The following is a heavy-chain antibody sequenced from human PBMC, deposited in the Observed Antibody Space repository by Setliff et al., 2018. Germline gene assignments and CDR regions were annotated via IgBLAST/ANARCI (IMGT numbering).Heavy chain of an antibody. CDR2: TSRDESTT. J-gene: IGHJ6*03. V-gene: IGHV3-74*01. CDR3: ARDRQGDGNYYMDV. D-gene: IGHD3-16*01. Sequence: GSLRLSCAASGFTFNIYWMHWVRQVPGKGLVWISRTSRDESTTNYADFAKGRFTISRDNAKNTVYLQTNSLRPEDTAVYYCARDRQGDGNYYMDVWGKGTTVTVSS. CDR1: GFTFNIYW.